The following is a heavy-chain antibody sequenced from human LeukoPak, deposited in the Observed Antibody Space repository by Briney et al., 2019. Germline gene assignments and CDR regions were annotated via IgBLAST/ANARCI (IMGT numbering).Heavy chain of an antibody. CDR3: ARDRIAAAGTFDY. J-gene: IGHJ4*02. V-gene: IGHV3-21*01. D-gene: IGHD6-13*01. CDR1: GFKFSSYS. CDR2: ISSSSSYI. Sequence: PGGSLRLSCAASGFKFSSYSMKWVRQAPGKGLEWVSFISSSSSYIYYADSVKGRFTISRDNAKNSLYLQMNSLRAEDTAVYYCARDRIAAAGTFDYWGQGTLVTVSS.